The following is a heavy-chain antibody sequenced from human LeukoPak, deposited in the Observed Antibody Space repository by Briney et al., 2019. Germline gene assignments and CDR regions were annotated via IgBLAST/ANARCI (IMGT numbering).Heavy chain of an antibody. D-gene: IGHD3-10*01. Sequence: GRSLTLSCAASGFTFSSYWMHWVRQAPGKGLVWVSRINSDGSSTSYADSVKGRFTISRDNAKNTLYLQMNSLRAEDTAVYYCASLPRITMVRGYYYYGMDVWGQGTTVTVSS. CDR2: INSDGSST. V-gene: IGHV3-74*01. CDR1: GFTFSSYW. J-gene: IGHJ6*02. CDR3: ASLPRITMVRGYYYYGMDV.